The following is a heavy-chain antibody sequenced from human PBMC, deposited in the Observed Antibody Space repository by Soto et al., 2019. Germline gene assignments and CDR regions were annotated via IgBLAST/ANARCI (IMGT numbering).Heavy chain of an antibody. CDR2: ISPYNDYT. Sequence: ASVKVSCKASGYTFIRYGITWVRQAPGQGLEWMGWISPYNDYTIYAQKLQGRVTMTTDTSTRTVYLDLRSLKSDDTAVYYCARGGYYYKTLGKLSNCGLDFWGQGTSVTLSS. J-gene: IGHJ6*02. CDR1: GYTFIRYG. CDR3: ARGGYYYKTLGKLSNCGLDF. V-gene: IGHV1-18*01. D-gene: IGHD3-16*01.